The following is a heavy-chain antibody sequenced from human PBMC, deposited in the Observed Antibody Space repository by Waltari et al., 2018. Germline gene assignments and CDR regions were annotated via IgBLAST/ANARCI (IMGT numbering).Heavy chain of an antibody. CDR3: ARMGGITMVQGVIGDYYGMDV. Sequence: QVQLQESGPGLVKPSETLSLTCTVSGGSISSHYWSWIRQPPGKGLEWIGYIYYSGSTNYNPDLKSRVTIAVETSKNQFSLKLSSVTAADTAVYYCARMGGITMVQGVIGDYYGMDVWGQGTTVTVSS. J-gene: IGHJ6*02. CDR1: GGSISSHY. CDR2: IYYSGST. D-gene: IGHD3-10*01. V-gene: IGHV4-59*11.